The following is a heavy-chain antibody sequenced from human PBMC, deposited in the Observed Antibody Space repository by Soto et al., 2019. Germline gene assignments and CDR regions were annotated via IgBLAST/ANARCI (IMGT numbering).Heavy chain of an antibody. CDR3: AKGGERGFLDY. Sequence: GGSLRLSCAASGFTFSSYGMHWVRQAPGKGLEWVAVISYDGSNKYYADSVKGRFTISRDNSKNTLYLQMNSLRAEDTAVYYCAKGGERGFLDYWGQGTLVTVSS. CDR1: GFTFSSYG. V-gene: IGHV3-30*18. J-gene: IGHJ4*02. D-gene: IGHD1-1*01. CDR2: ISYDGSNK.